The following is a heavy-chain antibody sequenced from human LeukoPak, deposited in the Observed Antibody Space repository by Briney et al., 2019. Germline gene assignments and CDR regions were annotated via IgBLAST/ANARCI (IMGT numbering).Heavy chain of an antibody. J-gene: IGHJ5*01. V-gene: IGHV3-21*01. CDR1: GFALKSC. CDR2: ISSTSAYI. D-gene: IGHD2-8*02. Sequence: GGSLRLSCAGSGFALKSCLSWVRRAPGKGLEWVSSISSTSAYIYYADSVKGRFTISRDNVDNVVYLQMNSLGAEDTAVYYCARVAVSGPTGWFDSWGQGTLVIVSS. CDR3: ARVAVSGPTGWFDS.